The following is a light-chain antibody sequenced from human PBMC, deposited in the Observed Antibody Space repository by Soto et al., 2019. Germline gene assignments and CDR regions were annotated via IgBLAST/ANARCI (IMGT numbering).Light chain of an antibody. CDR2: GAS. Sequence: DMEKSQDPSVLCVSVEERVTITCRASQSIGKHLNWYRQKPGKAPNLLMYGASYLKSGVPTRFSGSGSGTDFTLTISSLQPEHFAIYYCQQTYTTPEIPFAQGTRLEIK. CDR3: QQTYTTPEIP. V-gene: IGKV1-39*01. CDR1: QSIGKH. J-gene: IGKJ5*01.